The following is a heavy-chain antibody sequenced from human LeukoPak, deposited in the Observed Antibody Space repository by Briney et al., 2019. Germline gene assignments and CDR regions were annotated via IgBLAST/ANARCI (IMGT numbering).Heavy chain of an antibody. J-gene: IGHJ5*02. CDR1: GFTFSNHF. Sequence: PGGSLRLSCSTSGFTFSNHFMHWVRQAPGKGLEYVSSIGPNGASTLYTDSVKGRFTISRDNSKDTLYLQMNSLRAEDTAVYYCAKTPGIMITFGGVIAVGRFDPWGQGTLVTVSS. CDR2: IGPNGAST. V-gene: IGHV3-64*04. D-gene: IGHD3-16*02. CDR3: AKTPGIMITFGGVIAVGRFDP.